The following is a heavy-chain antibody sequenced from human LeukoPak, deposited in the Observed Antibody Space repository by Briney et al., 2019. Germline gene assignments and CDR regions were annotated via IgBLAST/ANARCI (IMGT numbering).Heavy chain of an antibody. V-gene: IGHV1-2*02. Sequence: ASVKVSCKASGYTFTGYYMHWVRQAPGQGLEWMGWINPNSGGTNYAQKFQGRVTMTRDTSISTAYMELSRPRSDDTAVYYCARGYYYDSSGYSIWGQGTMVTVSS. CDR1: GYTFTGYY. CDR2: INPNSGGT. D-gene: IGHD3-22*01. CDR3: ARGYYYDSSGYSI. J-gene: IGHJ3*02.